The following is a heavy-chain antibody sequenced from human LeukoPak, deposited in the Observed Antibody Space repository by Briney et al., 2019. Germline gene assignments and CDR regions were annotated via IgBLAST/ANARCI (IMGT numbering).Heavy chain of an antibody. CDR3: ARHEGAGGHVN. CDR2: IYYSGNT. V-gene: IGHV4-59*08. D-gene: IGHD6-13*01. CDR1: GVSISGYS. J-gene: IGHJ4*02. Sequence: PSETLSLTCTVSGVSISGYSWSWIRQPPGKGLDWIGCIYYSGNTDYNPSLKSRVAVSVDTSKNQFSLNLSSVTAADTAVYYCARHEGAGGHVNWGQGTLVTVSS.